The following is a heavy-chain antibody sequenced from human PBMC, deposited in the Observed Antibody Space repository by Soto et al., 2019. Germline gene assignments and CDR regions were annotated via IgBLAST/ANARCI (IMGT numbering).Heavy chain of an antibody. CDR2: IWYDGNNK. Sequence: QVQLVESGGGVVQPGRSLRLSCAASGFSFSNYAMHWVRQAPGKGLEWVAVIWYDGNNKYYGESVRGRFTVSRDNSKNTMYLQMNSVRADDTAVYYCAKGDGGYYRYWGQGTLVTVSS. V-gene: IGHV3-33*06. J-gene: IGHJ4*02. CDR1: GFSFSNYA. CDR3: AKGDGGYYRY. D-gene: IGHD3-22*01.